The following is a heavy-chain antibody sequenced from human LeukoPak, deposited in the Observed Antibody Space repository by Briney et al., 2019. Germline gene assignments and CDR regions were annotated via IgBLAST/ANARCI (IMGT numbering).Heavy chain of an antibody. V-gene: IGHV1-69*04. CDR1: GGTFSSYA. CDR3: AGGSQNYDFWSGYFN. D-gene: IGHD3-3*01. J-gene: IGHJ4*02. CDR2: IIPILGIA. Sequence: GASVKVSCKASGGTFSSYAISWVRQAPGQGLEWMGRIIPILGIANYAQKFQGRVTITADKSTSTAYMELSSLRSEDTAVYYCAGGSQNYDFWSGYFNWGQGTLVTVSS.